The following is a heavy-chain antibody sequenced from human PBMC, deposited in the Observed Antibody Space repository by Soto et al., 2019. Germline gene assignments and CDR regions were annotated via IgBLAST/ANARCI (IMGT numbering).Heavy chain of an antibody. CDR2: IYHSGSI. Sequence: QVQLQESGPGLVKPSGTLSLTCTVSNASISSRKWWTWVRQTPGKGLEWIGEIYHSGSINHNPSLQSRVTMSLDKSKTQFSLKMTSVTAADTAVYYCASKFGELLADAFDIWGQGTVVTVSS. J-gene: IGHJ3*02. V-gene: IGHV4-4*02. D-gene: IGHD3-10*01. CDR3: ASKFGELLADAFDI. CDR1: NASISSRKW.